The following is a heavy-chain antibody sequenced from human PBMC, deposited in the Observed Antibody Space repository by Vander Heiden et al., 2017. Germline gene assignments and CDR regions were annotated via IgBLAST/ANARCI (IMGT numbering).Heavy chain of an antibody. CDR2: IAHDGTVT. J-gene: IGHJ4*02. V-gene: IGHV3-30*18. CDR3: AKEGTQRSSTYFDY. CDR1: GFGFINYG. Sequence: QVQLVASGGGVVQPGRSLRPPWAASGFGFINYGMRWVRQAPGKGLEWVAVIAHDGTVTHYADSVKGRFTISRDNFEDTMHLQMNSLRPEDTAVYYCAKEGTQRSSTYFDYWGQGTLVTVSS. D-gene: IGHD2-2*01.